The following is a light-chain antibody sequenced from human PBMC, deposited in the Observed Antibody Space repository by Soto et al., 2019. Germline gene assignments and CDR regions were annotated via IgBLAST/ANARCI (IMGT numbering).Light chain of an antibody. Sequence: QSALTQPASVSGSPGQSITISCTGTSGDVGGYNSVSWYQQYPGKAPKLVIYDVTNRPSGVSNRFSGSKSVNTASLTISGLQAEDEADYYCSSYTSSSTVIFGGGTKLTVL. CDR2: DVT. J-gene: IGLJ2*01. V-gene: IGLV2-14*01. CDR3: SSYTSSSTVI. CDR1: SGDVGGYNS.